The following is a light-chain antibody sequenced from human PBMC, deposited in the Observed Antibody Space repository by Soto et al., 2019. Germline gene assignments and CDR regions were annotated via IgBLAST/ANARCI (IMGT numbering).Light chain of an antibody. V-gene: IGKV1-17*01. CDR3: LQHNSYPRT. CDR2: AAS. CDR1: QNIRND. J-gene: IGKJ1*01. Sequence: DIQMTQSPSSLSASVGDRVTITCRASQNIRNDLVWYQQKPGKAPKRLIYAASTLQSGVPSRFSGSGSGTEFTLTISSLQPEDFVTYYCLQHNSYPRTFGQGTKVEIK.